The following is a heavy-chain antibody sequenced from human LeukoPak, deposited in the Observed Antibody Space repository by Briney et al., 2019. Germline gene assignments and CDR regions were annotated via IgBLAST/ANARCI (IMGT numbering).Heavy chain of an antibody. Sequence: GGSLRLSCAASGFTFSSYWMHWVRQAPGKGLVWVSRINSDGSSTSYADSVKGRFTISRDNAKNTLYLQMNSLRAEDTAVYYCAKDQNGSSATPPDYWGQGTLVTVSS. CDR2: INSDGSST. V-gene: IGHV3-74*01. J-gene: IGHJ4*02. CDR3: AKDQNGSSATPPDY. D-gene: IGHD6-6*01. CDR1: GFTFSSYW.